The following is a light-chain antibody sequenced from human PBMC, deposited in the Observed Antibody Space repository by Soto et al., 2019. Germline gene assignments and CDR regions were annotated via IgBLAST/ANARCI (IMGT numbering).Light chain of an antibody. V-gene: IGKV1-5*03. CDR3: RHYNSYSWT. Sequence: DIKLTQSPSTLSGSVGERVTITCRASQCINGWLAWYQEKPGQAPSLLFYEASTLESGVPLRFSGSRSGTEFTLTISRLQPDDFATYCCRHYNSYSWTFGQGTKVDI. CDR1: QCINGW. CDR2: EAS. J-gene: IGKJ1*01.